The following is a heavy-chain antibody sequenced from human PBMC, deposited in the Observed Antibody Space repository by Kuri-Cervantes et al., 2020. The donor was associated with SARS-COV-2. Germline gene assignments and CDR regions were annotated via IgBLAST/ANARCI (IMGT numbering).Heavy chain of an antibody. D-gene: IGHD3-3*01. V-gene: IGHV4-34*01. CDR3: ASQYYDFWSGYCHWFDP. Sequence: GSLRLSCAVYGGSFSGYYWSWIRQPPGKGLEWIGSIYHSGSTYYNPSLKSRVTISVDTSKNQFSLKLSSVTAADTAVYYCASQYYDFWSGYCHWFDPWGQGTLVTVSS. J-gene: IGHJ5*02. CDR1: GGSFSGYY. CDR2: IYHSGST.